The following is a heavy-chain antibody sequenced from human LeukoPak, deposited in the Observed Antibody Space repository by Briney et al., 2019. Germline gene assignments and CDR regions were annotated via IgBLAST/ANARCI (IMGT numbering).Heavy chain of an antibody. D-gene: IGHD6-13*01. CDR1: GYTFTGYY. J-gene: IGHJ3*02. Sequence: GASVKVSCRASGYTFTGYYMHWVRQAPGQGLEWMGWINPNSGGTNYAQKFQGRVTMTRDTSISTAYMELSRLRSDDTAVYYCARVRRDPRIAAAGRDDAFDIWGQGTMVTVSS. V-gene: IGHV1-2*02. CDR3: ARVRRDPRIAAAGRDDAFDI. CDR2: INPNSGGT.